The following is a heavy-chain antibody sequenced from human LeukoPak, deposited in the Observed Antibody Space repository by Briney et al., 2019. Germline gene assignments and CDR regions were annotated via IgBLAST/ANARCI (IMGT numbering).Heavy chain of an antibody. J-gene: IGHJ5*02. Sequence: GGSLRLSCAASGFTFSSYEMNWVRQAPGKGLEWVSYISSSGSTIYYADSVKGRFTISRDNAKNSLYLQMNSLRAEDTAVYYCARDTPETATNRLGWFDPWGQGILVTVSS. D-gene: IGHD5-24*01. V-gene: IGHV3-48*03. CDR2: ISSSGSTI. CDR3: ARDTPETATNRLGWFDP. CDR1: GFTFSSYE.